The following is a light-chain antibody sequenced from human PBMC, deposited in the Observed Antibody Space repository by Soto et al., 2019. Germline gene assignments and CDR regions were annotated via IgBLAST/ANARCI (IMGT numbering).Light chain of an antibody. J-gene: IGKJ5*01. Sequence: EIVMTQSPATLSLSPGERATLSCRASQSVSSNLVWFQQKPGQAPRLLTYGASTRAPGIPARFSGSGSGTEFTLTISSLQSEDFAVYYCQHDISWPITFGQGTRLEIK. CDR1: QSVSSN. V-gene: IGKV3-15*01. CDR3: QHDISWPIT. CDR2: GAS.